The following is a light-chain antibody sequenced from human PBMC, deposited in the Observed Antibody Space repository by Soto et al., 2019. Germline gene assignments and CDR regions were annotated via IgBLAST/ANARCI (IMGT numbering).Light chain of an antibody. J-gene: IGKJ1*01. CDR1: QSVSSSY. Sequence: DIVLTQSPGTLSLSPGERATLSCRASQSVSSSYLAWYQQKPGQAPRLLIYGASSRATGIPDRFSGSGSGTDFTLTISRLEPEDFAVYYCQQCGSSPWMFGQGTKVDIK. V-gene: IGKV3-20*01. CDR2: GAS. CDR3: QQCGSSPWM.